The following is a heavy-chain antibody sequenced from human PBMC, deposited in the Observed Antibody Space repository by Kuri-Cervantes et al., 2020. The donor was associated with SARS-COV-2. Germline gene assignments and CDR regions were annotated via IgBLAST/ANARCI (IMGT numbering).Heavy chain of an antibody. J-gene: IGHJ4*02. CDR1: GYTFTSYA. V-gene: IGHV1-3*01. CDR3: ARVEDSGSYPFDY. D-gene: IGHD1-26*01. Sequence: GGSLRLSCKASGYTFTSYAMHWVRQAPGQRLEWMGWINAGNGNTKYSQKFQGRVTITRDTSASTAYMELSSLRSEDTAVYYCARVEDSGSYPFDYWGQGTLVTVSS. CDR2: INAGNGNT.